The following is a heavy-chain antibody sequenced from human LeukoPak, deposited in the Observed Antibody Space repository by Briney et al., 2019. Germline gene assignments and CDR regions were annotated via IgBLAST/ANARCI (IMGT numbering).Heavy chain of an antibody. Sequence: GGSLRLSCSASGFTFISYAMHWVRQAPGKGLEYVSAISSNGGSTYYADSVKGRFTISRDNSKNTLYLQMSSLRAEDTAVYYCVKELYYYGSGGFDYWGQGTLVTVSS. J-gene: IGHJ4*02. D-gene: IGHD3-10*01. CDR2: ISSNGGST. CDR3: VKELYYYGSGGFDY. V-gene: IGHV3-64D*06. CDR1: GFTFISYA.